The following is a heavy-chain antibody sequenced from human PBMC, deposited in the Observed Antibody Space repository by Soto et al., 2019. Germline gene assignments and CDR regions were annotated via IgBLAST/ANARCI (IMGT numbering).Heavy chain of an antibody. Sequence: EVQLLESGGGLVQPGGSLRLSCAASGFTFSSYAMSWVRQAPGKGLESVSAFSGSGGSTYYADSVKGRFTISRDNSKNTLDLQMNSQRAEDTAVYYCAKDRTHGREWLSYFDYWGQGTLVTVSS. CDR2: FSGSGGST. CDR1: GFTFSSYA. D-gene: IGHD3-3*01. V-gene: IGHV3-23*01. J-gene: IGHJ4*02. CDR3: AKDRTHGREWLSYFDY.